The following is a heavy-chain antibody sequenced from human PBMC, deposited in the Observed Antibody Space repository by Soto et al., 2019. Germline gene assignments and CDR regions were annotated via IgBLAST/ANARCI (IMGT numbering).Heavy chain of an antibody. CDR1: GYSFTDYH. CDR3: ARGDSTDCSNGVCSFFYNHDMDV. D-gene: IGHD2-8*01. J-gene: IGHJ6*02. Sequence: ASVKVSCKASGYSFTDYHIHWVRQAPGQGLEWLGRINPKSGGTSTAQKFQGWVTMTTDTSISTASMELTRLTSDDTAIYYCARGDSTDCSNGVCSFFYNHDMDVWGQGTTVPVSS. V-gene: IGHV1-2*04. CDR2: INPKSGGT.